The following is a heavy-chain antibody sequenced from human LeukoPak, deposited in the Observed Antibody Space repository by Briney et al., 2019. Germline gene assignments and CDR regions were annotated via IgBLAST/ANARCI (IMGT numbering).Heavy chain of an antibody. CDR2: ISSSGSTI. CDR1: GFTFSSYS. V-gene: IGHV3-48*04. D-gene: IGHD3-10*02. CDR3: AELGITMIGGV. Sequence: WGSLRLSCAASGFTFSSYSMNWVRQAPGKGLECVSSISSSGSTIYYADSVKGRFTISRDNAKNSLYLQMNSLRAEDTAVYYCAELGITMIGGVWGKGTTVTISS. J-gene: IGHJ6*04.